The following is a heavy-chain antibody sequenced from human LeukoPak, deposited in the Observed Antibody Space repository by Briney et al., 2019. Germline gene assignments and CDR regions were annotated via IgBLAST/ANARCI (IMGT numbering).Heavy chain of an antibody. CDR1: GGSFSGYY. D-gene: IGHD6-6*01. J-gene: IGHJ5*02. CDR2: IYYNGKT. CDR3: ARDFGSSSWGWFDP. Sequence: PSETLSLTCAVYGGSFSGYYWSWIRQPPGKGLEWIGRIYYNGKTYYNMSLNSRVAISLDTSKNQFSLMLTSVTVADTAMYFCARDFGSSSWGWFDPWGPGILVTVSS. V-gene: IGHV4-34*01.